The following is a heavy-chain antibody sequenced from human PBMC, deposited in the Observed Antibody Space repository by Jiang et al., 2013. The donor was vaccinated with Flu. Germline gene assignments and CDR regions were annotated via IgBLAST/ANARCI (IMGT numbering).Heavy chain of an antibody. J-gene: IGHJ4*02. Sequence: IVSGGSVGSGRYYWSWIRQPPRKGLEWIGYIYYNGTTNYNPPSKSRVTISADTSRNEFSLKLSSVTAADTAVYYCARDSCSTATCSGIDFWGQGTLVTVSS. CDR3: ARDSCSTATCSGIDF. CDR2: IYYNGTT. V-gene: IGHV4-61*01. CDR1: GGSVGSGRYY. D-gene: IGHD2-15*01.